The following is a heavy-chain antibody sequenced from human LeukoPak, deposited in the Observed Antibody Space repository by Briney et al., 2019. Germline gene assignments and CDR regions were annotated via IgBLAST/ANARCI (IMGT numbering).Heavy chain of an antibody. J-gene: IGHJ6*02. D-gene: IGHD3-16*01. Sequence: XRLSXXXSGXTXXNYGMHWVRQAPGKGLEWVAVIWFDGSSKYYADPVKGRVTISRDNSKNIVYLQMNSLRAEDTAVYYCARGGGLDVWGQGATVTVSS. CDR2: IWFDGSSK. V-gene: IGHV3-33*01. CDR1: GXTXXNYG. CDR3: ARGGGLDV.